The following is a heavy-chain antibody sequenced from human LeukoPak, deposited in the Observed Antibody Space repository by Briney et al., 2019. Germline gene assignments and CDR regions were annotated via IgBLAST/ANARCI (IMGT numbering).Heavy chain of an antibody. CDR3: ARRRDY. J-gene: IGHJ4*02. CDR2: ISSSSSTI. Sequence: GGSLRLSCAASGFTFSNAWMSWVRQAPGKGLEWVSYISSSSSTIYYADSVKGRFTISRDNAKNSLYLQMNSLRVEDTAVYYCARRRDYWGQGTLVTVSS. V-gene: IGHV3-48*01. CDR1: GFTFSNAW.